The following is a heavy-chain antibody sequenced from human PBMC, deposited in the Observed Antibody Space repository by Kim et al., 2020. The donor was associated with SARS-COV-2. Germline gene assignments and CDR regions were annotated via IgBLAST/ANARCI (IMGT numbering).Heavy chain of an antibody. D-gene: IGHD6-25*01. CDR3: SRGAAPWYFDL. CDR1: GFTFGDYA. CDR2: IRSKAFGGTT. J-gene: IGHJ2*01. V-gene: IGHV3-49*03. Sequence: GGSLRLSCTASGFTFGDYAMSWFRQAPGKGLGFVGFIRSKAFGGTTEYAASVNGRFTISRDDSTSIAYLQMDSLRTKDTAVYYCSRGAAPWYFDLWGRGTLVTVSS.